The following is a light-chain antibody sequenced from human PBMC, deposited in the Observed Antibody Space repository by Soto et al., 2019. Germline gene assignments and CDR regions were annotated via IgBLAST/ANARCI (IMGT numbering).Light chain of an antibody. J-gene: IGKJ5*01. CDR1: QSVNNN. V-gene: IGKV3-15*01. CDR2: YAS. Sequence: EIMMTQSPAILSVSPGERATLSCRASQSVNNNLAWYQQKPGQVPRLLIYYASTRATGIPARFSGSGSGTEFTLTISSLQSEDFALYYCQQYNDWPPITFGQGTRLEIK. CDR3: QQYNDWPPIT.